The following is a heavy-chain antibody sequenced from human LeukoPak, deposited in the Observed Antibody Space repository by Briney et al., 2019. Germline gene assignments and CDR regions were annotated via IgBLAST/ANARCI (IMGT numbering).Heavy chain of an antibody. CDR2: IKQDGSEK. CDR1: GFTFSSYW. V-gene: IGHV3-7*03. D-gene: IGHD1-1*01. Sequence: GGSLRLSCAASGFTFSSYWMSWVRQAPGKGLEWVAKIKQDGSEKYYVDSVMGRFTISRDNAKNSLYLQMNNLRVEDTAVYYCARTGTTFDYWGQGTLVTVSS. J-gene: IGHJ4*02. CDR3: ARTGTTFDY.